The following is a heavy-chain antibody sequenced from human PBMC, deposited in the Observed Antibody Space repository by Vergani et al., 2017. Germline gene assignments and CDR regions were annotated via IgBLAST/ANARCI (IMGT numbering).Heavy chain of an antibody. D-gene: IGHD3-3*01. Sequence: QVQLVQSGPEVKKPGASVEVSCKASGYTFTSYDINWVRQAPGQGLEWMGWMNPNSGDTGYAQKFQGRVTITRNTAISTAYMELSSLRSEDTAVYYCARNPSNGGVFDPWGQGTLVIVSP. CDR2: MNPNSGDT. CDR3: ARNPSNGGVFDP. CDR1: GYTFTSYD. V-gene: IGHV1-8*03. J-gene: IGHJ5*02.